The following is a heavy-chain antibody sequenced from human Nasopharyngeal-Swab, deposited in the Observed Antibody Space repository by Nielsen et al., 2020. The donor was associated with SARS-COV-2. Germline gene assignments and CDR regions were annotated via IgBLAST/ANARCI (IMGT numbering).Heavy chain of an antibody. CDR3: AREGYYDSSGYYYVDY. CDR1: GYTFTSYG. Sequence: ASVNVSCKASGYTFTSYGISWVRQAPGQGLEWMGWISAYNGNTNYAQKLQGRVTMTTDTSTSTAYMELRSLRSDDTAVYYCAREGYYDSSGYYYVDYWGQGTLVTVSS. J-gene: IGHJ4*02. V-gene: IGHV1-18*01. D-gene: IGHD3-22*01. CDR2: ISAYNGNT.